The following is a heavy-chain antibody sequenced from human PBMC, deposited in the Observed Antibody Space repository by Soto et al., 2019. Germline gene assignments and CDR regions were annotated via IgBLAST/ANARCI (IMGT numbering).Heavy chain of an antibody. CDR2: FSGSGYTT. D-gene: IGHD2-2*01. V-gene: IGHV3-23*01. J-gene: IGHJ4*02. Sequence: GGSLRLSCAASGFTFSSYAMSWVRQAPGKGLEWVSTFSGSGYTTYYAGSVKGRFTISRDNSKNTLYLQMNSLRAEDTAIYYCAKDGGAVPAHFDYWGQGTLVTVSS. CDR3: AKDGGAVPAHFDY. CDR1: GFTFSSYA.